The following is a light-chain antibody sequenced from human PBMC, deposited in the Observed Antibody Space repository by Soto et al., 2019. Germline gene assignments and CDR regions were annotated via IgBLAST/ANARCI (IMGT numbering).Light chain of an antibody. V-gene: IGLV2-14*01. Sequence: QSALTQPASVSGSPGQSITISCTGTSSDVGGFTYVSWYQQYPGKAPKLMIYEVSNRPSGVSNRFSGSKSGNTASLTISGLQAEDEADYYCSSYTSSSTRVFGTGTNLTVL. J-gene: IGLJ1*01. CDR3: SSYTSSSTRV. CDR2: EVS. CDR1: SSDVGGFTY.